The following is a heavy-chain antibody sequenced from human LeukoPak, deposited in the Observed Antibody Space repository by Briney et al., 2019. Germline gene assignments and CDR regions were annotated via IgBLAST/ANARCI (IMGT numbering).Heavy chain of an antibody. D-gene: IGHD2-2*01. V-gene: IGHV3-11*04. J-gene: IGHJ6*03. Sequence: GGSLRLSCAASGFTFSDYYMSWIRQAPGKGLEWVSYISSSASTIYYADSVKGRFTISRDNAKNSLYLQMNSLRAEDTAVYYCARSLRSSTEGNYSYYYMDVWGKGTTVTVSS. CDR2: ISSSASTI. CDR3: ARSLRSSTEGNYSYYYMDV. CDR1: GFTFSDYY.